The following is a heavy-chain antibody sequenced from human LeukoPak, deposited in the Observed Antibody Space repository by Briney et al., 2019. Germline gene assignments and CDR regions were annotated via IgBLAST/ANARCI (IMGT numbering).Heavy chain of an antibody. V-gene: IGHV3-66*01. CDR3: ARARAYSYGYSYYFDD. J-gene: IGHJ4*02. CDR2: IYSGGST. Sequence: AESLTLSFAAPGFTVINIYMSWFRQDHGIELERVSVIYSGGSTFFAVSVKGRFTISRDNSKNTLYLQVDSLRAEDTAVYYCARARAYSYGYSYYFDDWGQGTLVTDSS. D-gene: IGHD5-18*01. CDR1: GFTVINIY.